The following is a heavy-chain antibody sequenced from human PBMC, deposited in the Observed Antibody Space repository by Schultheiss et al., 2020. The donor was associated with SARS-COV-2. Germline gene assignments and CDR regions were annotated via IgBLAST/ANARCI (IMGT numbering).Heavy chain of an antibody. CDR3: ARDQGHYDILTGYLTTTGWFDP. D-gene: IGHD3-9*01. CDR1: GGSISSYY. V-gene: IGHV4-59*12. J-gene: IGHJ5*02. Sequence: SETLSLTCTVSGGSISSYYWSWIRQPPGKGLEWIGYIYYSGSTYYNPSLKSRVTISVDTSKNQFSLKLSSVTAADTAVYYCARDQGHYDILTGYLTTTGWFDPWGQGTLVTVSS. CDR2: IYYSGST.